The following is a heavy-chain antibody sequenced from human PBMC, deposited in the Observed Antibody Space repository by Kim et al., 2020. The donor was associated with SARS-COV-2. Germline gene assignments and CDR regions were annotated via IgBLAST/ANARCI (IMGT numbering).Heavy chain of an antibody. Sequence: SETLSLTCAVYGGSFSGYYWSWIRQPPGKGLEWIGEINHSGSTNYNPSLKSRVTISVDTSKNQFSLKLSSVTAADTAVYYCARAGSKSWLQSYFDYWGQG. CDR3: ARAGSKSWLQSYFDY. J-gene: IGHJ4*02. D-gene: IGHD5-12*01. CDR1: GGSFSGYY. CDR2: INHSGST. V-gene: IGHV4-34*01.